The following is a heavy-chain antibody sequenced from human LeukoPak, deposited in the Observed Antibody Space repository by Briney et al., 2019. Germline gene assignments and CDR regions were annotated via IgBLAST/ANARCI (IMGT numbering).Heavy chain of an antibody. D-gene: IGHD7-27*01. J-gene: IGHJ4*01. CDR1: GGSVSHYY. V-gene: IGHV4-59*02. Sequence: SETLSLTCTVSGGSVSHYYWSWIRQSPGKGLEWIGYIYYTGSSSYNPSLRSRVTISADTSKNQFSLKLSSVTAADTAVYYCASRKLGNDYWGQGTLVTVSS. CDR3: ASRKLGNDY. CDR2: IYYTGSS.